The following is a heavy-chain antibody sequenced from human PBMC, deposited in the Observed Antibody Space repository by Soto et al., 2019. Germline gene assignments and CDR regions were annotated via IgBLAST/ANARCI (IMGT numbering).Heavy chain of an antibody. D-gene: IGHD1-26*01. CDR1: VYPLTTFF. CDR3: AREAIVAGATTGMDV. Sequence: ASVKVSFKASVYPLTTFFIHSVRQAAGQGLEWIGVINPGYPAGRSTTYAQKFQGRVTITTDTSTSTVYMELSRLRSDDTAVYYCAREAIVAGATTGMDVWGQGTTVTVSS. CDR2: INPGYPAGRST. V-gene: IGHV1-46*01. J-gene: IGHJ6*02.